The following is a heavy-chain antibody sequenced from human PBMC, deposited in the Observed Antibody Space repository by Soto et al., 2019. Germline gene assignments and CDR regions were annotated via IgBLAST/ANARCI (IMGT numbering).Heavy chain of an antibody. V-gene: IGHV3-23*01. Sequence: PGGSLRLSCAASGFTFSSYAMSWVRQAPGKGLEWVSAISGSGGSTYYADSVKGRFTISRDNSKNTLYLQMNSLRAEDTAVYYCAKDLVVVPAAWAPNYYYYGMDVWGQGTTVTVSS. CDR1: GFTFSSYA. CDR2: ISGSGGST. D-gene: IGHD2-2*01. J-gene: IGHJ6*02. CDR3: AKDLVVVPAAWAPNYYYYGMDV.